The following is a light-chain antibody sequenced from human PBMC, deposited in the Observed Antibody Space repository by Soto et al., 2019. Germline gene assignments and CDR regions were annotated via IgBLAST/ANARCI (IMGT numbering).Light chain of an antibody. CDR2: EVY. V-gene: IGLV2-8*01. J-gene: IGLJ1*01. CDR1: SSDVGGYNY. Sequence: QSALTQPPSASGSPGQSVTISCTGTSSDVGGYNYVSWYQQHPGQAPKLMIYEVYKRPSGVPDRFSGSKSGNTASLTVSGLQAEDEADYYCNSYAGSNIVFGTGTKVTVL. CDR3: NSYAGSNIV.